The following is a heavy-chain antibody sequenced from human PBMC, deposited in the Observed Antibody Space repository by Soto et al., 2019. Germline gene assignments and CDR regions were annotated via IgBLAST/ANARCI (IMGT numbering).Heavy chain of an antibody. V-gene: IGHV1-69*06. Sequence: SVKVSCKVSGSRFSNYVISWVRQAHGHGLEWLGRIIPIFNSTKYAQSFQGKVTITADKSTSTASLELSSLRSDDTAVYYCAREGRGKKAGYNGLVSLGYWGQGTLVTVSS. CDR2: IIPIFNST. CDR3: AREGRGKKAGYNGLVSLGY. J-gene: IGHJ4*02. D-gene: IGHD2-2*02. CDR1: GSRFSNYV.